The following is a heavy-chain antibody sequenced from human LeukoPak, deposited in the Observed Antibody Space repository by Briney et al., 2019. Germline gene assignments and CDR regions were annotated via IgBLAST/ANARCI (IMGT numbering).Heavy chain of an antibody. J-gene: IGHJ1*01. CDR1: GFTFSSYS. V-gene: IGHV3-21*01. CDR3: AKEAYCSSTSCYMGEYFQH. Sequence: PGGSLRLSCAASGFTFSSYSMNWVRQAPGKGLEWVSSISSSSSYIYYADSVKGRFTISRDNSKNTLYLQMNSLRAEDTAVYYCAKEAYCSSTSCYMGEYFQHWGQGTLVTVSS. CDR2: ISSSSSYI. D-gene: IGHD2-2*02.